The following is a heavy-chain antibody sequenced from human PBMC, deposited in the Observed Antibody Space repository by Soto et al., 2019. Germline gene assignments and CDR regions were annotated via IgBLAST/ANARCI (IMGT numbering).Heavy chain of an antibody. CDR1: GLTFSDCY. V-gene: IGHV3-11*01. CDR2: ISSSGSSI. Sequence: QVQLVESGGGLVKPGWSLRLSCAASGLTFSDCYMNWIRQAPGKGLEWVSYISSSGSSINYAGSVKGRFTISRDNAKNALYLQMNSLRAEDTAMYYCARVRFGEWGYAMDGWGQGTTVTVSS. CDR3: ARVRFGEWGYAMDG. D-gene: IGHD3-10*01. J-gene: IGHJ6*02.